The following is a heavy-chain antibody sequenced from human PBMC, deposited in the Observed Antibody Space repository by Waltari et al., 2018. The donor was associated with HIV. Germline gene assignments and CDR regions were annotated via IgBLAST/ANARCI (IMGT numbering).Heavy chain of an antibody. V-gene: IGHV4-38-2*01. CDR2: VFHSGST. CDR3: ARQPAPDSTWFQIYFDY. J-gene: IGHJ4*02. Sequence: QVQLQESGPGLVKPSDTLSLTCAVSDFSITSGHYWGWIRKSPGKGWEWIGSVFHSGSTFYKPSFKSRVGISVDTSKNQFSLKLTSVTAADTAVYYCARQPAPDSTWFQIYFDYWGQGTVVTVSS. D-gene: IGHD6-13*01. CDR1: DFSITSGHY.